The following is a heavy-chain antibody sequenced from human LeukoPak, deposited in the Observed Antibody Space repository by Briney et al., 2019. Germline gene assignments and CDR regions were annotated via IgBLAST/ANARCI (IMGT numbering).Heavy chain of an antibody. CDR3: ARYKAGTGSLDY. Sequence: PSETLSLTCTVSGGSISSYYWTWIRQPPGKGLEWIGNIYYSGSTFYSPSLKSRVIISVDTSKNQLSLKLRFVTAADTAVYYCARYKAGTGSLDYWGQGTLVTVSS. CDR2: IYYSGST. V-gene: IGHV4-59*08. D-gene: IGHD3-10*01. J-gene: IGHJ4*02. CDR1: GGSISSYY.